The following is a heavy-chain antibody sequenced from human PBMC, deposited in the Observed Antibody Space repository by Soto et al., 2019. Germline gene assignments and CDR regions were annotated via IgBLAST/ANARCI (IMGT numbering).Heavy chain of an antibody. D-gene: IGHD3-10*01. CDR1: GFTFSSYA. CDR3: AKGRNTMVRGLIGYYYYAMDV. V-gene: IGHV3-23*01. Sequence: EVQLLESGGGLVQPGGSLRLSCAASGFTFSSYAMSWVRQAPGKGLEWVSAISGTGGSTYYADSVKGRFTISRDNSMNTLYLQVNSLRAEDTAVYYCAKGRNTMVRGLIGYYYYAMDVWGQGTTVTVSS. J-gene: IGHJ6*02. CDR2: ISGTGGST.